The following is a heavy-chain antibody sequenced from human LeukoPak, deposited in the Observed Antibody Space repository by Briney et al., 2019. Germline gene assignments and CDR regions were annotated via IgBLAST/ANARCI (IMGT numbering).Heavy chain of an antibody. Sequence: GGSLRLSCAASGFTFSSYAMHWVRQAPGKGLEWVAVISYDGSNKYYADSVKGRFTISRDNSKNTLYLQMNSLRPEDTAVYYCARGFDYGDYVSYFDYWGQGTLVTISS. V-gene: IGHV3-30*04. J-gene: IGHJ4*02. CDR2: ISYDGSNK. CDR1: GFTFSSYA. D-gene: IGHD4-17*01. CDR3: ARGFDYGDYVSYFDY.